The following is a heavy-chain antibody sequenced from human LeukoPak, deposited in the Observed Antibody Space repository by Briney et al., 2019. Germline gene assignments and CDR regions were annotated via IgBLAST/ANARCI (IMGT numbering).Heavy chain of an antibody. CDR2: ISAYNGNT. J-gene: IGHJ6*02. CDR3: ARELYYDFWSGDPYGMDV. Sequence: GASVKVSCKPSGNTFAGYFIHWVRQAPGQGLEWMGWISAYNGNTNYAQKLQGRVTMTTDTSMSTAYMELRSLRSDDTAVYYCARELYYDFWSGDPYGMDVWGQGTTVTVSS. CDR1: GNTFAGYF. V-gene: IGHV1-18*01. D-gene: IGHD3-3*01.